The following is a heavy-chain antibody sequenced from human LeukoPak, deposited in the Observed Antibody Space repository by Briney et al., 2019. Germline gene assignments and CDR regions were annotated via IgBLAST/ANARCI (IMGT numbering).Heavy chain of an antibody. CDR2: IYYSGST. CDR1: GGSFSGYY. CDR3: ARVRWLQLDAFDI. V-gene: IGHV4-59*01. J-gene: IGHJ3*02. Sequence: SETLSLTCAVYGGSFSGYYWSWIRQPPGKGLEWIGYIYYSGSTNYNPSLKSRVTISVDTSKNQFSLKLSSVTAADTAVYYCARVRWLQLDAFDIWCQGTMVTVSS. D-gene: IGHD5-24*01.